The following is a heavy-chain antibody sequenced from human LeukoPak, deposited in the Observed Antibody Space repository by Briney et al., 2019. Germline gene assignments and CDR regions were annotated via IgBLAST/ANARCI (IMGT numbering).Heavy chain of an antibody. CDR3: ATANYDYVWGSSYYYYYYMDV. CDR2: FDPEDGET. V-gene: IGHV1-24*01. D-gene: IGHD3-16*01. J-gene: IGHJ6*03. CDR1: GYTLTELS. Sequence: ASVKVSCKVSGYTLTELSMHWVRQAPGKGLEWMGGFDPEDGETIYAQKFQGRVTMTEDTSTDTAYMELSSLRSEDTAVYYCATANYDYVWGSSYYYYYYMDVWGKGTTVTVSS.